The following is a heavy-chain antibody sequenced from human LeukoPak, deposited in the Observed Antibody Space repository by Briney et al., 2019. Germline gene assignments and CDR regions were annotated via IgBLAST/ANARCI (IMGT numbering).Heavy chain of an antibody. V-gene: IGHV3-7*03. D-gene: IGHD3-22*01. CDR2: INQDEGKR. J-gene: IGHJ4*02. CDR1: GFSFSSFW. CDR3: ARERYYDSSGLLGY. Sequence: GGSLRLSCEASGFSFSSFWMSWVRQAPGKGLEWVATINQDEGKRYYVDSVKGRFTISRDNAKNSLYLQMNSLRAEDTAVYYCARERYYDSSGLLGYWGQGTLVTVSS.